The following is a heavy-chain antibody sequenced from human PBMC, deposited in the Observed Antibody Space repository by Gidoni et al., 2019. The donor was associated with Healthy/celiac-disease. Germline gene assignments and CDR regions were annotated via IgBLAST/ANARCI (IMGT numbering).Heavy chain of an antibody. CDR3: ARVGSGGSRVPLRHYGMDV. D-gene: IGHD2-15*01. V-gene: IGHV1-69*01. CDR1: GGTFSSYA. Sequence: QVQLVQSGAEVKKPGSSVKVSCKASGGTFSSYAISWVRQAPGQGLEWMGGIIPIFGTANYAQKFQGRVTITADESTSTAYMELSSLRSEDTAVYYCARVGSGGSRVPLRHYGMDVWGQGTTVTVSS. J-gene: IGHJ6*02. CDR2: IIPIFGTA.